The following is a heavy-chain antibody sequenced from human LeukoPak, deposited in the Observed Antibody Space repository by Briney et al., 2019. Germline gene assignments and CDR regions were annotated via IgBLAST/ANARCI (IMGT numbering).Heavy chain of an antibody. V-gene: IGHV3-73*01. D-gene: IGHD2-15*01. CDR1: GFTFSVST. J-gene: IGHJ5*02. CDR2: IRARPNNFST. CDR3: SRPLVPSGVSDDL. Sequence: GGSLKLSCTASGFTFSVSTIQWVRQAPGKGLEWVGRIRARPNNFSTAYGTSVKGRFIISRDDSKSTAYLQMNNLRIDDTAVYFCSRPLVPSGVSDDLWGHGTLVTVSS.